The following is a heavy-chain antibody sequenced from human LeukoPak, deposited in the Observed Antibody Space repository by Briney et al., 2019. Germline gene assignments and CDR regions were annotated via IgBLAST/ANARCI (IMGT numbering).Heavy chain of an antibody. Sequence: GRSLRLSCAASGFTFSNYIMHWVRQAPGKGLDWVAVILENGSNQYYADSVKGRFTISRDNSKNTLYVQMNSLRTEDTAVYYCARAQLGFDPWGQGTLVTVSS. V-gene: IGHV3-30*04. J-gene: IGHJ5*02. CDR2: ILENGSNQ. CDR1: GFTFSNYI. CDR3: ARAQLGFDP. D-gene: IGHD1-1*01.